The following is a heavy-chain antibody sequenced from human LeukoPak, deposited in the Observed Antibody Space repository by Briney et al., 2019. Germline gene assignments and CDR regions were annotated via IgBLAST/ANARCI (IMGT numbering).Heavy chain of an antibody. Sequence: SETLSLTCAVYGGSFSGYYWSWIRQPPGKGLEWIGEINHSGSTNYNPSLKSRVTISVDTSKNQFSLKLSSVTAADTAVYYCARGGIVGVTPGVCDYWGQGTLVTVSS. V-gene: IGHV4-34*01. CDR3: ARGGIVGVTPGVCDY. J-gene: IGHJ4*02. D-gene: IGHD1-26*01. CDR2: INHSGST. CDR1: GGSFSGYY.